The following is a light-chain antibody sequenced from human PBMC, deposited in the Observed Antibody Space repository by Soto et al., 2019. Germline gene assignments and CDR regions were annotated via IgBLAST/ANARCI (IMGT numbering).Light chain of an antibody. CDR1: NSDVGGYNF. V-gene: IGLV2-14*03. CDR2: DVS. J-gene: IGLJ1*01. Sequence: QCVRNHAAAGSGASWQASTISRTGTNSDVGGYNFVSWYQHHPGKAPKLMIYDVSNRPSGVSNRFSGSKSGNTASLTISGLQAEDEADYYCSSYTSSSILYVFGTGTKGHRP. CDR3: SSYTSSSILYV.